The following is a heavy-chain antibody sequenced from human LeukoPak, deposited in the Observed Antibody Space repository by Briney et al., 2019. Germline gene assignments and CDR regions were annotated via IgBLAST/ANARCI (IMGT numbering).Heavy chain of an antibody. CDR1: GFTFSSYW. J-gene: IGHJ4*02. CDR2: IKQDGSEK. Sequence: GGSLRLSCADSGFTFSSYWMSWVRQAPGKGLEWVANIKQDGSEKYYVDSVKGRFTISRDNAKNTLYLQMNSLRAEDTAVYYCVRDLGGRSGHWGQGTLVTVSS. V-gene: IGHV3-7*01. CDR3: VRDLGGRSGH. D-gene: IGHD1-26*01.